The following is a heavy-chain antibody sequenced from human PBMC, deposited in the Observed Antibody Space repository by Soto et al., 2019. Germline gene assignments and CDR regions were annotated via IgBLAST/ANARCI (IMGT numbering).Heavy chain of an antibody. Sequence: QITLKESGPTLVKPTQTLTLTCTFSGFSLSTSGVGVGWIRQPPGKALEWLALIYWDDDKRYSPSLKSRLTRTKDTSKNQVVLTMTNMDPVDTATYYCAHSRHYDFWSGYYSTASNGWFDPWGQGTLVTVSS. CDR3: AHSRHYDFWSGYYSTASNGWFDP. CDR2: IYWDDDK. D-gene: IGHD3-3*01. CDR1: GFSLSTSGVG. J-gene: IGHJ5*02. V-gene: IGHV2-5*02.